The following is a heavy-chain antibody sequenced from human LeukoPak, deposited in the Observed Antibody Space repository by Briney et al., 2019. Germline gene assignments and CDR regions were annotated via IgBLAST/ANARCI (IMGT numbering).Heavy chain of an antibody. V-gene: IGHV4-31*03. D-gene: IGHD5-12*01. CDR3: ARGGSGYDTNYYYGMDV. CDR1: GGSISSGGYY. J-gene: IGHJ6*02. CDR2: IYYSGST. Sequence: PSETLSLTCTVSGGSISSGGYYWSWIRQHPGKGLEWIGYIYYSGSTYYNPSLKSRVTISVDTSKNQFSLKLSSVTAADAAVYYCARGGSGYDTNYYYGMDVWGQGTTVTVSS.